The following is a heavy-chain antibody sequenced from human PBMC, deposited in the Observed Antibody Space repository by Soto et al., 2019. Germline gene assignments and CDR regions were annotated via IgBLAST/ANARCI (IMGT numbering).Heavy chain of an antibody. D-gene: IGHD2-8*01. Sequence: EVQLLQSGGGLAQPGTSLRLSCAASGFTFKYYAMTWVRQAPGKGLEWVSTISGSGDKTDYADSVKGGFRVSRDNSKGTQYLQMDSLRADDTALYYCARESKWYGGQYFQDWGQGTLVTVSS. CDR3: ARESKWYGGQYFQD. CDR1: GFTFKYYA. V-gene: IGHV3-23*01. J-gene: IGHJ1*01. CDR2: ISGSGDKT.